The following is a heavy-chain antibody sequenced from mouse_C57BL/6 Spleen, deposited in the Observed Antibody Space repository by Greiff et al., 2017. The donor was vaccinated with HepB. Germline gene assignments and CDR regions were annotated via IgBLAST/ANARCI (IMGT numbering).Heavy chain of an antibody. CDR1: GISITTGNYR. CDR3: ARDRGDYDDYAIDY. CDR2: IYYSGTI. J-gene: IGHJ4*01. V-gene: IGHV3-5*01. D-gene: IGHD2-4*01. Sequence: EVKLQESGPGLVKPSQTVFLTCTVTGISITTGNYRWSWIRQFPGNKLEWIGYIYYSGTITYNPSHTSPTITTRDTPKNQFFLEMNSLTSEDTATYYCARDRGDYDDYAIDYWGQGTSVTVSS.